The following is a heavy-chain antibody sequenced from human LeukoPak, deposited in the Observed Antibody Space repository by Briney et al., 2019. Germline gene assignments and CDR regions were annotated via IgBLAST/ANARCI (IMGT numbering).Heavy chain of an antibody. CDR2: MNPNSGNT. Sequence: ASVKVSCKASGGTFTSYDINWVRQATGQGLEWMGWMNPNSGNTGYAQKFQGRVTMTRNTSISTAYMELSSLRSEDTAVYYCARGSGAFRRNYWFDPWGQGTLVTVSS. D-gene: IGHD1-1*01. CDR3: ARGSGAFRRNYWFDP. V-gene: IGHV1-8*01. CDR1: GGTFTSYD. J-gene: IGHJ5*02.